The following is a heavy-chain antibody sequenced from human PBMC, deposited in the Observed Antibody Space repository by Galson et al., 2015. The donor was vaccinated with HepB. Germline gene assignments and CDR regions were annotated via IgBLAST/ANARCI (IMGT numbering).Heavy chain of an antibody. J-gene: IGHJ3*02. CDR3: ASVGSSSGSLLIDAFDI. D-gene: IGHD3-10*01. CDR2: ISSSSSYT. V-gene: IGHV3-11*06. CDR1: GFTFSDYY. Sequence: SLRLSCAASGFTFSDYYMSWIRQAPGKGLEWVSYISSSSSYTNYADSVKGRFTISRDNAKNSLCLQMNSLRAEDTAVYYCASVGSSSGSLLIDAFDIWGQGTTVTVSS.